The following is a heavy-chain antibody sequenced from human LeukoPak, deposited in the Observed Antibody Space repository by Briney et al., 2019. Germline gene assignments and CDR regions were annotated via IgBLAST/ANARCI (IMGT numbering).Heavy chain of an antibody. CDR2: IYHSGST. CDR1: GGSISSGGYY. CDR3: ARDRGSHADY. J-gene: IGHJ4*02. V-gene: IGHV4-30-2*01. D-gene: IGHD3-10*01. Sequence: SETLSLTCTVSGGSISSGGYYWSWIRQPPGKGLEWIGYIYHSGSTYYNPSLKSRVTISVDRSKNQFSLKLSSVTAADTAVYYCARDRGSHADYWGQGTLVTVSS.